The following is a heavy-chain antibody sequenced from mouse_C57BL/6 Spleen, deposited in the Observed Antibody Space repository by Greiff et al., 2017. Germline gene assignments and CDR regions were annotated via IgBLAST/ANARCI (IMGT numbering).Heavy chain of an antibody. J-gene: IGHJ3*01. V-gene: IGHV1-55*01. CDR1: GYTFTSYW. CDR3: ARGQAYSNYEGFAY. CDR2: IYPGSGST. D-gene: IGHD2-5*01. Sequence: VQLQQPGAELVKPGASVKMSCKASGYTFTSYWITWVKQRPGQGLEWIGDIYPGSGSTNYNEKFKSKATLTVDTSSSTAYMQLSSLTSEDSAVYYCARGQAYSNYEGFAYWGQGTLVTVSA.